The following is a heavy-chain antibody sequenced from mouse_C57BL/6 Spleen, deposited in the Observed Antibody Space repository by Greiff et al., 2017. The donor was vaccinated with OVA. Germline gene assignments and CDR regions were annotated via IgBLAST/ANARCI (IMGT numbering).Heavy chain of an antibody. Sequence: QVQLKESGAELVKPGASVKISCKASGYAFSSYWMNWVKQRPGKGLEWIGQIYPGDGDTNYNGKFKGKATLTADKSSSTAYMQLSSLTSEDSAVYFCARGGPYYFDYWGQGTTLTVSS. CDR1: GYAFSSYW. V-gene: IGHV1-80*01. J-gene: IGHJ2*01. CDR3: ARGGPYYFDY. CDR2: IYPGDGDT.